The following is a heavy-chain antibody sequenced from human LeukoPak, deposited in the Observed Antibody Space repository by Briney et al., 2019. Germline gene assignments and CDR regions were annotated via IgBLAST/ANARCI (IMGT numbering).Heavy chain of an antibody. J-gene: IGHJ4*02. Sequence: PGGSLRLSCAASGFTFSNAWMTWVRQVPGKGLEWVGRIKRKSDGGTTDYAAPVKGRFTISRDDSKNTLYLQMNNLKTEDTSVYYCTTSGGGWDYFDFWGQGTLVTVSS. D-gene: IGHD6-19*01. CDR1: GFTFSNAW. CDR2: IKRKSDGGTT. CDR3: TTSGGGWDYFDF. V-gene: IGHV3-15*01.